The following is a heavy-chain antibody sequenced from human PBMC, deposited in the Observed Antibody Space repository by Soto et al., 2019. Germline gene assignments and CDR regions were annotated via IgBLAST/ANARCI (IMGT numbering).Heavy chain of an antibody. D-gene: IGHD5-12*01. V-gene: IGHV4-39*01. CDR3: ARSRDGYKNPVDY. CDR2: IYYSGST. Sequence: PSETLSLTCTVSGGSISSSSYYWGWIRQPPGKGLEWIGSIYYSGSTYYNPSLKSRVTISVDTSKNQFCLKLSSVTAADTAVYYCARSRDGYKNPVDYWGQGTLVTVSS. J-gene: IGHJ4*02. CDR1: GGSISSSSYY.